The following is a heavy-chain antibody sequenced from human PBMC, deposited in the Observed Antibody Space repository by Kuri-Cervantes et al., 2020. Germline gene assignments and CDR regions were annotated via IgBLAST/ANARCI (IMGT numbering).Heavy chain of an antibody. CDR2: ISSTTKTI. J-gene: IGHJ4*02. CDR1: GFIFSSYG. Sequence: GESLKISCEASGFIFSSYGMTWVRQAPGEGLEWISYISSTTKTIYYADSVKGRFTISRDNAKNSLYLQMNSLRAEDTAVYYCASKGIYDYGDYVGGKYWGQGTLVTDSS. D-gene: IGHD4-17*01. V-gene: IGHV3-48*01. CDR3: ASKGIYDYGDYVGGKY.